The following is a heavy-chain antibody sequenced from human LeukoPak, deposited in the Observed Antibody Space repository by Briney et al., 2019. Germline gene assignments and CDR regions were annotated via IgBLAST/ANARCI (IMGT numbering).Heavy chain of an antibody. CDR1: GFTFDDYG. D-gene: IGHD4/OR15-4a*01. J-gene: IGHJ4*02. CDR3: ARRAGAYSHPYDY. CDR2: IYSDNT. V-gene: IGHV3-53*01. Sequence: GGSLRLSCAASGFTFDDYGMSWVRQAPGKGLEWVSFIYSDNTHYSDSVKGRFTISRDNSKNTLYLQMNSLRAEDTAVYYCARRAGAYSHPYDYWGQGTLVTVSS.